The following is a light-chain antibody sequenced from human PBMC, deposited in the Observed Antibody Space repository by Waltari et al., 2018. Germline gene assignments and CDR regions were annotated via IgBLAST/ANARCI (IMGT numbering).Light chain of an antibody. Sequence: DIVMTQSPDSLAVSLGERAIINCKSSQSVLYSANNRNYLAWYQQQPGQPPKLLIFWASTLESRVLDRFSGSGSGTDFTLTISSLQAEDVAVYHCQQYHSSPSFGQGTRLEIK. CDR1: QSVLYSANNRNY. J-gene: IGKJ5*01. CDR2: WAS. CDR3: QQYHSSPS. V-gene: IGKV4-1*01.